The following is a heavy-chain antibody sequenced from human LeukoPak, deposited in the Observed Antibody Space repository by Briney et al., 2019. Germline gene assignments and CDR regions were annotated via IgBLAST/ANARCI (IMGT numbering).Heavy chain of an antibody. D-gene: IGHD4-17*01. V-gene: IGHV1-69*13. Sequence: ASVNVSFKASGGTFSIYAISWVRQAPGQGLEWMGGIIPIFGTANYAQKFQGRVTITADESTSTAYMELSSLRSEDTAVYYCARVRLIGNDYAHYFDYWGQGTLVTVSS. J-gene: IGHJ4*02. CDR3: ARVRLIGNDYAHYFDY. CDR1: GGTFSIYA. CDR2: IIPIFGTA.